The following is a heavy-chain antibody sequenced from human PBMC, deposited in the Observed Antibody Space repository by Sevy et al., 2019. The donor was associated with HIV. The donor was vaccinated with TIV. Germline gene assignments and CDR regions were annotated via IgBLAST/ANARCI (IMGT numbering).Heavy chain of an antibody. CDR1: GGTFSSYA. CDR3: AGDRKPRLYFDY. Sequence: ASVQVSCKASGGTFSSYAISWVRQAPGQGLEWMGGIIPIFGTANYGQKFQGRVTITADESTSTAYMELSSLGSEDTAVYYCAGDRKPRLYFDYWGQGTLVTVSS. CDR2: IIPIFGTA. V-gene: IGHV1-69*13. J-gene: IGHJ4*02. D-gene: IGHD6-25*01.